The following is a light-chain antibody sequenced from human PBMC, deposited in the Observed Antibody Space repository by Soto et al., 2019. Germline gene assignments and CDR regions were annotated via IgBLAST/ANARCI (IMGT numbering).Light chain of an antibody. Sequence: QSSLAQPASLSSSPGQSITISCTGTSSDIGAYDYVSWFQQHPGKAPKLMISEVNNRPSGVSNRFSGSKSGNTAYLTISGLQVEDEAEYFCCSFTTTSTHVFGTGTKV. CDR3: CSFTTTSTHV. V-gene: IGLV2-14*01. J-gene: IGLJ1*01. CDR1: SSDIGAYDY. CDR2: EVN.